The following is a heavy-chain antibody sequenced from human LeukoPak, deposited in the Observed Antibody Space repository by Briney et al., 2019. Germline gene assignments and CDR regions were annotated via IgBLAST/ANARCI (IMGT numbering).Heavy chain of an antibody. Sequence: PGRSLRLSCAASGFTFDDYAMHWVRQAPGKGLEWVSGISWNSGSIGYADSVKGRFTISRDNAKNSLYLQMNSLRAEDTALYYCAKDMTSGYSSYYYFDYWAREPWSPSPQ. CDR2: ISWNSGSI. D-gene: IGHD6-13*01. V-gene: IGHV3-9*01. J-gene: IGHJ4*02. CDR3: AKDMTSGYSSYYYFDY. CDR1: GFTFDDYA.